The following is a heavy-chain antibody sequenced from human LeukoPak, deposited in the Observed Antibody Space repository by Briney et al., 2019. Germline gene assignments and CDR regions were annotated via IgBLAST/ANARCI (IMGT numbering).Heavy chain of an antibody. CDR1: DGSISSHY. CDR3: ARADGGNSGGPFDY. D-gene: IGHD4-23*01. V-gene: IGHV4-59*11. Sequence: SETLSLTCTVSDGSISSHYWSWIRQPPGKGLEWIGYIYYSGSTNYNPSLKSRVTISVDASKNQFSLKLNSVTAADTAVYYCARADGGNSGGPFDYWGQGTLVTVSS. J-gene: IGHJ4*02. CDR2: IYYSGST.